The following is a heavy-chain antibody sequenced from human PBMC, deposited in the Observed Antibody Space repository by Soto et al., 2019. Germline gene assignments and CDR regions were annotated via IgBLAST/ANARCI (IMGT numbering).Heavy chain of an antibody. J-gene: IGHJ3*02. V-gene: IGHV2-5*02. Sequence: SGPTRFKPTHTLTLTCTFAGFSLGTSGVGVGWIRQTPGKALEWLALIYWDDDKRYSPSLKSRFTITNDPSKNQVVLTMFNMYPVDTVTYYCVNSQFWDFVVVAADIQSAFDIWGQGTMVTVSS. CDR3: VNSQFWDFVVVAADIQSAFDI. CDR2: IYWDDDK. CDR1: GFSLGTSGVG. D-gene: IGHD2-2*02.